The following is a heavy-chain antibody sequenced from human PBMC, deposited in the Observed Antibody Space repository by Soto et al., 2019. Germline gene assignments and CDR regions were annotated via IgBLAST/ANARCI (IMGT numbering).Heavy chain of an antibody. CDR1: SGSISSSNW. J-gene: IGHJ3*02. V-gene: IGHV4-4*02. D-gene: IGHD2-2*01. CDR2: IYHSGST. CDR3: AAETPDIVVVPAAIYAALDI. Sequence: SETLSLTCAVSSGSISSSNWWSWVRQPPGKGLEWIGEIYHSGSTNYNPSLKSRVTISVDKSKNQFSLKLSSVTAADTAVYYCAAETPDIVVVPAAIYAALDIWGQGTMVTVSS.